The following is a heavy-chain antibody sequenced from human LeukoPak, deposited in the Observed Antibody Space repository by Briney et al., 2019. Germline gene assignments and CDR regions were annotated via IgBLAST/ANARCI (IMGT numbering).Heavy chain of an antibody. J-gene: IGHJ4*02. V-gene: IGHV4-59*01. CDR1: GGXISSYY. Sequence: PSETLSLTCSVSGGXISSYYCSWIRQPPGKGLEWIGDMYYSGSTNYNPSLKSRVTISVDTSKNQFSLKLSSVTAADTAVYYCARTRGAAGTTAAYYFDYWGQGTLVTVSS. CDR3: ARTRGAAGTTAAYYFDY. CDR2: MYYSGST. D-gene: IGHD6-13*01.